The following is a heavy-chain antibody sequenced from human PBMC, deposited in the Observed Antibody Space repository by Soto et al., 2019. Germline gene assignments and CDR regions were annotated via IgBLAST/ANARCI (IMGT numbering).Heavy chain of an antibody. J-gene: IGHJ4*02. CDR3: ASGYSGYDILGY. CDR1: GYTFTSYG. CDR2: ISAYNGNT. Sequence: ASVKVSCKASGYTFTSYGISWVRQAPGQGLEWMGRISAYNGNTNYAQKLQGRVTMTTDTSTSTAYMELRSLRSNDTAVYYCASGYSGYDILGYWGQGTLVTVSS. V-gene: IGHV1-18*01. D-gene: IGHD5-12*01.